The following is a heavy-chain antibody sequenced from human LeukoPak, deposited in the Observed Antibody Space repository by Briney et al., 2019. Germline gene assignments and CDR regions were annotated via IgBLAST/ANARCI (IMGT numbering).Heavy chain of an antibody. CDR1: GFTFSSYA. Sequence: PGGSLRLSCAASGFTFSSYAMHWVRQAPGKGLEWVAVISYDGSNKYYADSVKGRFTISRDNSKNTLYLQMNSLRAEDTAVYYCARHVLSGYLNYWYFDLWGRGTLVTVSS. D-gene: IGHD3-3*01. CDR2: ISYDGSNK. V-gene: IGHV3-30-3*01. CDR3: ARHVLSGYLNYWYFDL. J-gene: IGHJ2*01.